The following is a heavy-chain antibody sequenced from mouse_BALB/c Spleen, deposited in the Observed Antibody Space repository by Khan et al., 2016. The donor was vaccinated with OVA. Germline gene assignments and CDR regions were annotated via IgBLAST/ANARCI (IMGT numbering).Heavy chain of an antibody. CDR1: GFALTSYG. Sequence: QVQLKESGPGLVQPSQSLSITCTVSGFALTSYGVNWVQQSPGKGLEWLGVMWRGGSTDYNAAFMYRLNITKDNSKSQVYFKMNSLQVEDTAIYYCARTLFYDYSGGMDYWGQGTSVTVSS. CDR2: MWRGGST. J-gene: IGHJ4*01. CDR3: ARTLFYDYSGGMDY. V-gene: IGHV2-5*01. D-gene: IGHD2-4*01.